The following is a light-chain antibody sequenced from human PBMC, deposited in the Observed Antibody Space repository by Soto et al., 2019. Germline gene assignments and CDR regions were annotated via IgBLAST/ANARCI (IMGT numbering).Light chain of an antibody. Sequence: EIVMTQSPATLSVSPGERATLSCMASQSVSNNLAWYQQKPGQAPRLLIYGASTRATGIPARFSGSGSGTEFNLTICSLQSEDFAVYYGQQYNNWPPWTFGQGTKVEIK. CDR3: QQYNNWPPWT. J-gene: IGKJ1*01. CDR2: GAS. CDR1: QSVSNN. V-gene: IGKV3-15*01.